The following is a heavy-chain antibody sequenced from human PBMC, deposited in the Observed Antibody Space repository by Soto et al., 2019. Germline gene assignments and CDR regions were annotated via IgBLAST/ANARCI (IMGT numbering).Heavy chain of an antibody. V-gene: IGHV4-39*01. D-gene: IGHD4-17*01. Sequence: KSSETLSLTCTVSGGSISSSSYYWGWIRQPPGKGLEWIGSIYYSGSTYYNPSLKSRVTISVDTSKNQFSLKLSSVTAADTAVYYCARRTVRRDYFDYWGQGTLVTVSS. CDR3: ARRTVRRDYFDY. J-gene: IGHJ4*02. CDR2: IYYSGST. CDR1: GGSISSSSYY.